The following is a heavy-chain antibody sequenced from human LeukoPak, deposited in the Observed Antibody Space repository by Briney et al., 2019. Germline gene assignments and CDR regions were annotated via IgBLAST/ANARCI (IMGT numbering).Heavy chain of an antibody. V-gene: IGHV3-23*01. CDR2: ISGSDTST. D-gene: IGHD4-17*01. Sequence: PGGSLRLSCAASGFTFSSYAMSWVRQAPGKGLEWVSAISGSDTSTYYADSVKGRFTISRDNSKNTLYLQMNSLRAEDTAVYYCARDRMDYEADYWGQGTLVTVSS. CDR1: GFTFSSYA. J-gene: IGHJ4*02. CDR3: ARDRMDYEADY.